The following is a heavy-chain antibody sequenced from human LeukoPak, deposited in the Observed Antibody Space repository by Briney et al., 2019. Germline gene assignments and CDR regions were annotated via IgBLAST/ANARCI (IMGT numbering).Heavy chain of an antibody. CDR3: ARGVWEQLVLYYYYYMDV. CDR1: GGSISSYY. CDR2: IYYSGST. D-gene: IGHD6-13*01. V-gene: IGHV4-59*01. J-gene: IGHJ6*03. Sequence: SETLSLTCTVSGGSISSYYWSWIRQPPGKGLEWIGYIYYSGSTNYNPSLKSRVTISVDTSKNQFSLKLSSVTAADTAVYYCARGVWEQLVLYYYYYMDVWGQGTLVTVSS.